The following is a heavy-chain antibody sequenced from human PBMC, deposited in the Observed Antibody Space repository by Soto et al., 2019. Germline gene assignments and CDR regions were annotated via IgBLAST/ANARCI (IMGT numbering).Heavy chain of an antibody. Sequence: QVQLQQWGAGLLKSSETLSLACVGSDGAFSGYSWGWVRQAPGKGLEWLGEINYRGDTTYNTSLRSRLTITGDTSKGQFPLSLTSVTAADTALYCCARSYYKILTGYYTWGQGTVVTVSS. D-gene: IGHD3-9*01. V-gene: IGHV4-34*02. CDR1: DGAFSGYS. CDR3: ARSYYKILTGYYT. J-gene: IGHJ4*02. CDR2: INYRGDT.